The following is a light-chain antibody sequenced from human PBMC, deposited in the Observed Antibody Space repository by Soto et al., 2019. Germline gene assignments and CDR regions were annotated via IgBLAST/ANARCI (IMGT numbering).Light chain of an antibody. V-gene: IGLV2-8*01. J-gene: IGLJ1*01. CDR2: EVN. CDR3: SSYAGINNLGV. CDR1: SSDVGGYKY. Sequence: QSALTQPPSASGSPGQSVTISCTGTSSDVGGYKYVSWYQQHPGKAPKLMIFEVNKRPPGVPDRFSGSKSGNTASLTVSGLQVEDEADYYCSSYAGINNLGVFGTGTKLTVL.